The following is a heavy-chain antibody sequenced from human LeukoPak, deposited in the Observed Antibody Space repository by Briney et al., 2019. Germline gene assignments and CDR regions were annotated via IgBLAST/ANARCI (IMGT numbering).Heavy chain of an antibody. CDR2: IYPDDSDT. CDR1: GYNFNIYW. J-gene: IGHJ4*02. D-gene: IGHD6-19*01. V-gene: IGHV5-51*01. CDR3: ARRSSSGWSYDY. Sequence: GESLKISCQASGYNFNIYWIGWVRQMAEKGLEWMGIIYPDDSDTRYSPSLQGQVTISADKSINTAYLQWSILKASDTAMYYGARRSSSGWSYDYWGQGSLVTVSS.